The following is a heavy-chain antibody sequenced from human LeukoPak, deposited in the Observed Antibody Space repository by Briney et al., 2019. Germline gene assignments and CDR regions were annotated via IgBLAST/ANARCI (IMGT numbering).Heavy chain of an antibody. CDR2: INHSGST. D-gene: IGHD1-26*01. V-gene: IGHV4-34*01. CDR3: ARDPGASGFDY. J-gene: IGHJ4*02. Sequence: PSETLSLTCAVYGGSFSGYYWSWIRQPPGKGLEWIGEINHSGSTNYNPSLKSRVTISVDTSKNQFSLKLSSVTAADTAVYYCARDPGASGFDYWGQGTLVTVSS. CDR1: GGSFSGYY.